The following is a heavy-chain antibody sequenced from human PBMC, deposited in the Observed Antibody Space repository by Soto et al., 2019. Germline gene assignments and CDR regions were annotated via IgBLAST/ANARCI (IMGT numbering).Heavy chain of an antibody. CDR1: GGSISRYY. Sequence: PSETLSLTCTVSGGSISRYYWSWIRQHPGKGKEWIGDIYYSGSTNYNPSLKSRVTISVDTSKNQFSLKLSSVTAADTAVYYCARDDGRLGFDYWGQGTLVTVS. CDR2: IYYSGST. CDR3: ARDDGRLGFDY. D-gene: IGHD2-15*01. V-gene: IGHV4-59*01. J-gene: IGHJ4*02.